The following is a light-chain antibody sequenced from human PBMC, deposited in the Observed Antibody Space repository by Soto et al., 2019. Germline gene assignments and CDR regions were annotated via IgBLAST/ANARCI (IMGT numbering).Light chain of an antibody. CDR1: QNIDNY. Sequence: DIQMTQSPSSLSASLGDRVTITCRASQNIDNYLNWYQHKPGEAPKLLIYASSTLQSGVPSRFSGSGSGTDFTLTISSLQPEDFATYYCQQSFRTFGQGTKVDIK. CDR3: QQSFRT. V-gene: IGKV1-39*01. CDR2: ASS. J-gene: IGKJ1*01.